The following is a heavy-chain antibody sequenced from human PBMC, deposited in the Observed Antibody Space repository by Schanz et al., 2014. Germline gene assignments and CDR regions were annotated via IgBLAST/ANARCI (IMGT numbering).Heavy chain of an antibody. Sequence: QVQLQESGPGLVKPSQTLSLTCTVSGGSISSATYYWSWVRQPAGKGLEWIGRIYSRGSSTYNPSLKSRATTSNDSSNTQSPLKQTSVPAADTAVYYCARGGSVATIAPYTWFDPWGQGTLVTVSS. CDR2: IYSRGSS. CDR1: GGSISSATYY. J-gene: IGHJ5*02. V-gene: IGHV4-61*02. CDR3: ARGGSVATIAPYTWFDP. D-gene: IGHD5-12*01.